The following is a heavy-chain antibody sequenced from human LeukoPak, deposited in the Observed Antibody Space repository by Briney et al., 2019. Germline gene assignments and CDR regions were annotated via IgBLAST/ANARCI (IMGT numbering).Heavy chain of an antibody. J-gene: IGHJ2*01. V-gene: IGHV1-46*01. Sequence: GASVKVSCKASGYTFTGYYMHWVRQAPGQGLEWMGIINPSGGSTSYAQKFQGRVTMTRDMSTSTVYMELSSLRSEDTAVYYCARETSLWYFDLWGRGTLVTVSS. CDR3: ARETSLWYFDL. CDR1: GYTFTGYY. CDR2: INPSGGST. D-gene: IGHD2-2*01.